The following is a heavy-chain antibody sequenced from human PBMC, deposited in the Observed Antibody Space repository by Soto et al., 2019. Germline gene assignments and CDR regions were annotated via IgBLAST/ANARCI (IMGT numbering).Heavy chain of an antibody. D-gene: IGHD3-10*01. CDR2: IYHSGST. CDR1: GGSISMNW. J-gene: IGHJ4*02. CDR3: ARVVQGIDY. V-gene: IGHV4-4*02. Sequence: QVQLQESGPGLVKPSGTLSLTCAVSGGSISMNWWSWVRQPPGKGLEWIGEIYHSGSTNYNPSLKSRVTISVDKAKNQVSLKLSSVTAAVTAVYYCARVVQGIDYWGQGTLVTVSS.